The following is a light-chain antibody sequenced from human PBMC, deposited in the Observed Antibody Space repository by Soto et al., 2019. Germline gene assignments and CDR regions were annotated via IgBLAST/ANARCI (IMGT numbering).Light chain of an antibody. J-gene: IGKJ1*01. CDR3: QQYDNWPRT. Sequence: EIVLTQSPATLSLSPGERATLSCRASQSVSTNLAWYQQKPAQAPRLLIHGASTRATGIPARFSGSGSGTDFTLTISSLQSEDLAVYYCQQYDNWPRTFGQGTKVDIK. CDR1: QSVSTN. V-gene: IGKV3D-15*01. CDR2: GAS.